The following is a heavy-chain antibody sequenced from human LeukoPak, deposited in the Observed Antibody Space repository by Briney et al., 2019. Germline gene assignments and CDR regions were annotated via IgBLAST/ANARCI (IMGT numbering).Heavy chain of an antibody. Sequence: ASVKVSCKASGYTFTAYYMHWVRQAPGQGLEWMGIINPSGGSTSYAQKFQGRVTMTRDMSTSTDYMELSSLRSEDTAVYYCARDNSVEDTAWWFDPWGQGTLVTVSS. J-gene: IGHJ5*02. CDR3: ARDNSVEDTAWWFDP. D-gene: IGHD4-23*01. CDR2: INPSGGST. V-gene: IGHV1-46*01. CDR1: GYTFTAYY.